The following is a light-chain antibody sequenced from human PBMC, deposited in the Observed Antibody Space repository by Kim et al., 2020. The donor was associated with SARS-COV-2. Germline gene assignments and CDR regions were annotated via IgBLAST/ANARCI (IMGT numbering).Light chain of an antibody. CDR1: SSDVGGYNY. CDR2: DVS. V-gene: IGLV2-14*03. J-gene: IGLJ1*01. CDR3: TSYRSGSTYV. Sequence: QSALTQPASVSGSPGQSITISCTGTSSDVGGYNYVSWYQQHPGKAPKLMIYDVSNRPSGVSNRFSGSKSGNTASLTISGLQTEDEADYYCTSYRSGSTYVFGIWTKVTVL.